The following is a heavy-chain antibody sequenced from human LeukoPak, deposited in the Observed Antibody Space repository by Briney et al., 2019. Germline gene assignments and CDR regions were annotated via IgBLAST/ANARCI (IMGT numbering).Heavy chain of an antibody. Sequence: SVKVSCKASGGTFSSYAISWVRQAPGQGLERMGRIIPILGIANYAQKFQGRVTMTEDTSTDTAYMELSSLRSEDTAMYYCATGGSGSYYNLRLDYWGQGTLVTVSS. J-gene: IGHJ4*02. D-gene: IGHD3-10*01. CDR3: ATGGSGSYYNLRLDY. CDR2: IIPILGIA. CDR1: GGTFSSYA. V-gene: IGHV1-69*04.